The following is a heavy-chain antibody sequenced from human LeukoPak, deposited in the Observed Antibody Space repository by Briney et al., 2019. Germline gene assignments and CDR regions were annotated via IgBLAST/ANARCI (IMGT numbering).Heavy chain of an antibody. V-gene: IGHV1-8*03. D-gene: IGHD3-3*01. Sequence: ASVKVSCKASGYTFTSYDINWVRQATGQGLEWMGWMNPNSGNTGYAQKFQGRVTITRNTSISTAYMELSSLRSEDTAVYYCGRATEGYYDFWSGYYSYWFDPWGQGTLVTVSS. CDR3: GRATEGYYDFWSGYYSYWFDP. CDR1: GYTFTSYD. J-gene: IGHJ5*02. CDR2: MNPNSGNT.